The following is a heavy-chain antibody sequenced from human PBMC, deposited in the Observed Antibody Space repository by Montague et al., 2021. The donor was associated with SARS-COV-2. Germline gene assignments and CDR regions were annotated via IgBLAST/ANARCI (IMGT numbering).Heavy chain of an antibody. Sequence: SETLSLTCSVSGGSTSNYYWTWIRQSPGKGLQWIGYIFYTGSKKFNPSLKTRVSMSLDASKYHFSLRLSAVTAADTARYYCARAQNICFIANCVNYFDLWGLGALVTVSS. J-gene: IGHJ4*02. V-gene: IGHV4-59*01. CDR3: ARAQNICFIANCVNYFDL. CDR2: IFYTGSK. CDR1: GGSTSNYY. D-gene: IGHD2-15*01.